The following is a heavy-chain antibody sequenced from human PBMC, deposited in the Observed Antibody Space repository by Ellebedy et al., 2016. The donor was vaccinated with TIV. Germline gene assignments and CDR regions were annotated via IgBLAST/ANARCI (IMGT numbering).Heavy chain of an antibody. CDR1: GGTFSSYA. D-gene: IGHD3-3*01. Sequence: AASVNVSCKASGGTFSSYAISWARQAPGQGLEWMGGIIPIFGTANYAQKFQGRVTITADESTSTAYMELSSLRSEDTAVYFCAAGLRFLEWSGLTEYWGQGTLVTVSS. CDR3: AAGLRFLEWSGLTEY. V-gene: IGHV1-69*13. J-gene: IGHJ4*02. CDR2: IIPIFGTA.